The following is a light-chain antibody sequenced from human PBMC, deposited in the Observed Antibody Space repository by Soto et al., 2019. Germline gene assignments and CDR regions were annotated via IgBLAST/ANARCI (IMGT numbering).Light chain of an antibody. J-gene: IGKJ4*01. Sequence: DIQMTQSPSSLSASVGDRVTITCQASQDISNYLNWYQQKPGKAPKLLIYDASNLETGVPSGFRGSGSGTDFTFTITNLQPEDIATYFCQQYDSLPLTSGGGTEVEIK. CDR1: QDISNY. CDR3: QQYDSLPLT. V-gene: IGKV1-33*01. CDR2: DAS.